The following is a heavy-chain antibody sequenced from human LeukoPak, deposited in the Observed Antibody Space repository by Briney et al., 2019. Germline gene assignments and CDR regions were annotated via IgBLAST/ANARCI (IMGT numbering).Heavy chain of an antibody. CDR3: ARSPVSRKLDY. J-gene: IGHJ4*02. CDR2: ISSSSSYI. V-gene: IGHV3-21*01. Sequence: GGSLGLSCAASGFTFSSYSMNWVRQAPGKGLEWVSSISSSSSYIYYADSVKGRFTISRDNAKNSLYLQMNSLRAEDTAVYYCARSPVSRKLDYWGQGTLVTVSS. D-gene: IGHD1-14*01. CDR1: GFTFSSYS.